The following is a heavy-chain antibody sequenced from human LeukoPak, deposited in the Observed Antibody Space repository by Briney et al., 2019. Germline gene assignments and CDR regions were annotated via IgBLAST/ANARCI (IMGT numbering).Heavy chain of an antibody. V-gene: IGHV1-2*02. CDR3: ARDLQSGILTGYPPYYYYGMDV. D-gene: IGHD3-9*01. CDR1: GYTFTGYY. J-gene: IGHJ6*02. Sequence: ASVKVSCKASGYTFTGYYMHWVRQAPGQGLEWMGWINPNSGGTNYAQKFRGRVTMTRDTSISTAYMELSRLRSDDTAVYYCARDLQSGILTGYPPYYYYGMDVWGQGTTVTVSS. CDR2: INPNSGGT.